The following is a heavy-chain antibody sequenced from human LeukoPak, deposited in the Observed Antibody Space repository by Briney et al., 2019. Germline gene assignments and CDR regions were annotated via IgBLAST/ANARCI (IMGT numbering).Heavy chain of an antibody. CDR3: ARGDYYDSSGPNFDY. CDR2: IYYSGST. Sequence: SETLSLTCTVSGGSISSYYWSWIGQPPGKGLEWIGYIYYSGSTNYNPSLKSRVTISVDTSKNQFSLKLSSVTAADTAVYYCARGDYYDSSGPNFDYWGQGTLVTVSS. D-gene: IGHD3-22*01. J-gene: IGHJ4*02. CDR1: GGSISSYY. V-gene: IGHV4-59*01.